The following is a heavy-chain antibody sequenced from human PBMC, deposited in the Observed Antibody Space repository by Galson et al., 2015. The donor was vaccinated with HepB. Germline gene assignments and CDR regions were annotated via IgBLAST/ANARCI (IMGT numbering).Heavy chain of an antibody. CDR1: GGSISSGGYY. CDR2: IYYSGST. CDR3: ARSSYDKEVERFDY. J-gene: IGHJ4*02. D-gene: IGHD3-22*01. Sequence: TLSLTCTVSGGSISSGGYYWSWIRQHPGKGLEWIGYIYYSGSTYYNPSLKSRVTISVDTSKNQFSLKLSSVTAADTAVYYCARSSYDKEVERFDYWGQGTLVTVSS. V-gene: IGHV4-31*03.